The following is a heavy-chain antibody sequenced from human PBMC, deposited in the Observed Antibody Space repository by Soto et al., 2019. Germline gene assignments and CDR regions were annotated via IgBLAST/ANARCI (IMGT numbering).Heavy chain of an antibody. CDR2: IIPIFGTA. Sequence: QVQLVQSVAEVKKHGSSVKVSCKASGVTFSSYAISWVRQAPGQGLEWMGGIIPIFGTANYAQKFQGRVTITADESTSTAYMELSSLRSEDTAVYYCARVKERGYSYGYEYYFDYWGQGTLVTVSS. J-gene: IGHJ4*02. V-gene: IGHV1-69*01. D-gene: IGHD5-18*01. CDR3: ARVKERGYSYGYEYYFDY. CDR1: GVTFSSYA.